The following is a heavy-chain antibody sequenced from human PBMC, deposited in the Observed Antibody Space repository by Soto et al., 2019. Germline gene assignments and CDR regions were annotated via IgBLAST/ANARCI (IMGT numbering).Heavy chain of an antibody. V-gene: IGHV3-7*01. CDR1: GFTFSSYW. CDR2: IKQDGSEK. D-gene: IGHD6-13*01. Sequence: GGSLRLSCAASGFTFSSYWMSWVRQAPGKGLEWVANIKQDGSEKYYVDSVKGRFTISRDNAKNSLYLQMNSLRAEDTAVYYCAGDRASSSWSYYYYYGMDVWGQGTTVTVSS. CDR3: AGDRASSSWSYYYYYGMDV. J-gene: IGHJ6*02.